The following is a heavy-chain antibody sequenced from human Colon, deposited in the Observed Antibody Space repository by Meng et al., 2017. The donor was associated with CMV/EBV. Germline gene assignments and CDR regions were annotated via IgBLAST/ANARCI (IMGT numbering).Heavy chain of an antibody. CDR1: GFSFSSYA. D-gene: IGHD1-26*01. J-gene: IGHJ5*02. CDR3: VRESTVGATTSFDP. V-gene: IGHV3-30*04. CDR2: ISYDGSHQ. Sequence: ASGFSFSSYAMHWVRQAPGKGLEWVAVISYDGSHQVYEDSVKGRFTIFRDNSKNTLDLQMNSLRADDTAVYYCVRESTVGATTSFDPWGQGALVTVSS.